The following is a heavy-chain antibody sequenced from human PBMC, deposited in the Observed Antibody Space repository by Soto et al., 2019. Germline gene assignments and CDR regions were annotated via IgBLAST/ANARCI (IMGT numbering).Heavy chain of an antibody. J-gene: IGHJ4*02. CDR1: GFTFSSFS. V-gene: IGHV3-30-3*01. D-gene: IGHD3-16*01. CDR3: ARVYYDSNRYFVPHGY. CDR2: ISHDGLQK. Sequence: QVQLVESGGGVVQPGGSLRLSCAASGFTFSSFSMYWFRQAPGKGLEWVTVISHDGLQKYYGDSVKGRFTVSRDGATKTLFLQIDNLRPDDTAIYYCARVYYDSNRYFVPHGYWGQGTLVAVSS.